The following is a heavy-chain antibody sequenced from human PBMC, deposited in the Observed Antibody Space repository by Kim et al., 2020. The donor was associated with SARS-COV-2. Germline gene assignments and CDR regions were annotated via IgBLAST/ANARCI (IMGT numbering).Heavy chain of an antibody. V-gene: IGHV4-31*03. Sequence: SETLSLTCTVSGGSISSGGYYCSWIRQHPGKGLEWIGYIYYSGSTYYNPSLKSRVTISVDKSKNQFSLKLSCVTAADTAVYYCAREERGYSYGYSDYFDYWGQGTLVTVSS. D-gene: IGHD5-18*01. J-gene: IGHJ4*02. CDR1: GGSISSGGYY. CDR3: AREERGYSYGYSDYFDY. CDR2: IYYSGST.